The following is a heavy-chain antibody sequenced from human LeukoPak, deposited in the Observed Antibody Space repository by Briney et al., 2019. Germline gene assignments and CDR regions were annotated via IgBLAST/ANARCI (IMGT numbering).Heavy chain of an antibody. CDR2: ISYDGSDK. J-gene: IGHJ4*02. CDR1: GFTFSRYA. Sequence: GGSLRLSCAASGFTFSRYAMSWVRQAPGKGLEWVTVISYDGSDKYYADSVKGRFTISRDNSKNTLYLQMNSLRAEDTAVYYCAKERTGSGSYFDYWGQGTLVTVSS. V-gene: IGHV3-30*18. CDR3: AKERTGSGSYFDY. D-gene: IGHD3-10*01.